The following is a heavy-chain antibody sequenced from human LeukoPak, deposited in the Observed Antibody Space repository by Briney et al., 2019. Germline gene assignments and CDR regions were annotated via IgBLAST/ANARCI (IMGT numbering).Heavy chain of an antibody. CDR1: GFTFSSYA. CDR3: AKDWDFWSGYYAKGY. CDR2: ISGGGGST. V-gene: IGHV3-23*01. Sequence: GGSLRLSCAASGFTFSSYAMSWVRQAPGKGLEWVSAISGGGGSTYYADSVKGRFTISRDNSKNTLYLQMNSLRAEDTAVNYCAKDWDFWSGYYAKGYWGQGTLVTVSS. J-gene: IGHJ4*02. D-gene: IGHD3-3*01.